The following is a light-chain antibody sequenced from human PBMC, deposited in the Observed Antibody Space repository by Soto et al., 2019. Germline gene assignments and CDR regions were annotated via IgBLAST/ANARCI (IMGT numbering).Light chain of an antibody. J-gene: IGKJ4*01. CDR1: RDITDY. Sequence: DTQMTQSPSSLSASVGDRVTITCQASRDITDYLNWYQQKPGKAPKLLIYDASNLETGVPSRFSGSGSATDFTLTSTSRQPEDIATYYCQQFDNVPLTFGGGTKVEIK. CDR3: QQFDNVPLT. V-gene: IGKV1-33*01. CDR2: DAS.